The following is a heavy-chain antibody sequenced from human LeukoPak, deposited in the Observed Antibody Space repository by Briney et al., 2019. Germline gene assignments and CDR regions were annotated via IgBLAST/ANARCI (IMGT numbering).Heavy chain of an antibody. CDR1: GGSISSYY. CDR3: ARESSGSYIIPYYFDS. Sequence: SETLSLTCTVSGGSISSYYWGWIRQPPGKGLEWIGSIYYSGSAYYNPSLKSRVTMSVDTSRNQVSLKLSSVTAADTAVYYCARESSGSYIIPYYFDSWGQGTLVTVSS. CDR2: IYYSGSA. V-gene: IGHV4-39*07. D-gene: IGHD1-26*01. J-gene: IGHJ4*02.